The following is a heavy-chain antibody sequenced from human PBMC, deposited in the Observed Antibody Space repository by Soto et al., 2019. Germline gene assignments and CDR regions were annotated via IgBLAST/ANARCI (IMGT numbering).Heavy chain of an antibody. J-gene: IGHJ4*02. CDR3: TSIVATPY. Sequence: EVQLVESGGGLVQPGRSLRLSCTASGFTFGDYAMSWVRQAPGKGLEWVGFIRSKAYGGTTEYAASVKGRFTISRDDSKSIAYLQMNSLKTEDTAVYYCTSIVATPYWGQGTLVTVSS. D-gene: IGHD5-12*01. CDR2: IRSKAYGGTT. V-gene: IGHV3-49*04. CDR1: GFTFGDYA.